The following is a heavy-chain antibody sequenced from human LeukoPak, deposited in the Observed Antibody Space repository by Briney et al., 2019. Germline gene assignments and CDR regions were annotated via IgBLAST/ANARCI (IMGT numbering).Heavy chain of an antibody. CDR1: GFTFDDYA. D-gene: IGHD3-16*02. J-gene: IGHJ4*02. V-gene: IGHV3-43*02. CDR3: AKGRGNYVWGSYRYSYLGD. Sequence: GGSLRLSCAASGFTFDDYAMHWVRQAPGKGLEWVSLISGDGGSTYYADSVKGRFTISRDNSKNSLYLQMNSLRTEDTALYYCAKGRGNYVWGSYRYSYLGDWGQGTLVTVSS. CDR2: ISGDGGST.